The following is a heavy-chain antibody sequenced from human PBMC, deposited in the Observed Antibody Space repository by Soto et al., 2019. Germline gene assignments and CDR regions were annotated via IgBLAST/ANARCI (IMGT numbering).Heavy chain of an antibody. CDR3: ARDYFDSSDYTTNWFDP. Sequence: SETLSLTCSVSGDSISKSRFYWAWIRQPPGEGLEWIGSIYYTGNAYYNPSLKSRVTIFVDTSKNQFSLKLTSVTAADTALYYCARDYFDSSDYTTNWFDPWGQGTLVT. CDR1: GDSISKSRFY. CDR2: IYYTGNA. D-gene: IGHD3-22*01. J-gene: IGHJ5*02. V-gene: IGHV4-39*01.